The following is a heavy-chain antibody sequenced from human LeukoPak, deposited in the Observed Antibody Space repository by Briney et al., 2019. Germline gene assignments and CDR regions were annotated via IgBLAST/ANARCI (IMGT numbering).Heavy chain of an antibody. CDR3: ARGSSDPGKFDY. CDR2: INTGGTST. J-gene: IGHJ4*02. Sequence: GGSLRLSCAASGFTFSSYWMHWVRQAPGKGLVWVSRINTGGTSTNYADSVKGRFTISRDNAKNTVYLQINSLRVEDTAVYYCARGSSDPGKFDYWGQGTLVTVSS. CDR1: GFTFSSYW. V-gene: IGHV3-74*01.